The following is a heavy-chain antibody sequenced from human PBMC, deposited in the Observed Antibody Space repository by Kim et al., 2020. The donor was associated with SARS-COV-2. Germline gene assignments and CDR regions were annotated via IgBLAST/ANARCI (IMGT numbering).Heavy chain of an antibody. V-gene: IGHV5-10-1*01. J-gene: IGHJ3*02. CDR3: ARHGFDI. Sequence: DSYTNYSPSFRGHVTISADKSISTAYLQWSSLKASDTAIYYCARHGFDIWGQGTMVTVSS. CDR2: DSYT.